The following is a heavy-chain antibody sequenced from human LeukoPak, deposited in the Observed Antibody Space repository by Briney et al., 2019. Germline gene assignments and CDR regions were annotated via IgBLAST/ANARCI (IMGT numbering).Heavy chain of an antibody. CDR3: TRDSGTYNWFDP. V-gene: IGHV3-73*01. D-gene: IGHD1-26*01. J-gene: IGHJ5*02. Sequence: GGSVTLLRAASGLTFRGPAIQLVRQFSRKGLEWDGEIDKKDKGYATATAYAASVKGRFTISRDDSINTAYLQMKSLKTEDTAPYYCTRDSGTYNWFDPWGQGTLVTVSS. CDR2: IDKKDKGYATAT. CDR1: GLTFRGPA.